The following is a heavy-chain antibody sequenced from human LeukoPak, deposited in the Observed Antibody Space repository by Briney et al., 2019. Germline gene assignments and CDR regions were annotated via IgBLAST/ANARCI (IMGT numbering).Heavy chain of an antibody. J-gene: IGHJ4*02. Sequence: ASVKVSCKASGFTLSTYAIHWVRQAPAQGLEWMGWINVGNGNVKYSQKFQGRVTITRDTSASTVYMELSRLRPEGTAIYYCARGHMVTTWKDFDYWGQGTLVALSS. D-gene: IGHD4-17*01. CDR2: INVGNGNV. CDR1: GFTLSTYA. CDR3: ARGHMVTTWKDFDY. V-gene: IGHV1-3*01.